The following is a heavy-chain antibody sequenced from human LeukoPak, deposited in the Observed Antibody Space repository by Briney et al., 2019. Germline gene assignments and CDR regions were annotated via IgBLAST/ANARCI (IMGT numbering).Heavy chain of an antibody. D-gene: IGHD5-12*01. CDR2: ISGSGTSI. V-gene: IGHV3-48*01. CDR1: GFTFSSYS. Sequence: GGSLRLSCAASGFTFSSYSINWVRQAPGKGLEWVSHISGSGTSIYYSDSVKGRFTVSRDNAKNSLYLQMNSPRAEDTAVYYCARSILATTAGFDYWGQGTLVTVSS. CDR3: ARSILATTAGFDY. J-gene: IGHJ4*02.